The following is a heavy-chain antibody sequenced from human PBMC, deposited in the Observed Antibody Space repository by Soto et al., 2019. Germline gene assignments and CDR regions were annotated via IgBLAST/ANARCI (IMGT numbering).Heavy chain of an antibody. CDR1: GFTFSSYA. J-gene: IGHJ4*02. V-gene: IGHV3-23*01. Sequence: GGSLRLSCAASGFTFSSYAMSWVRQAPGKGLEWVSAISGSGGSTYYADSVKGRFTISRDNSKNTLYLQMNSLRAEDTAVYYCAQDMRYCSGGSCYNFDYWGQGTLVTVSS. D-gene: IGHD2-15*01. CDR2: ISGSGGST. CDR3: AQDMRYCSGGSCYNFDY.